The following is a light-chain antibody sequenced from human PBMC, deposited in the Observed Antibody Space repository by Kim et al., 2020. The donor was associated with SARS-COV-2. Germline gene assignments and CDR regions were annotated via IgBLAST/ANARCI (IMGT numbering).Light chain of an antibody. CDR1: RGIHNY. J-gene: IGKJ1*01. V-gene: IGKV1-27*01. Sequence: DIQMTQSPSSLSASVGDRVTITCRASRGIHNYLAWYQQKPGKVPKLLIYAASTLHSGVPSRFSGSGSGTDFTLIISSLQPEDVATYYCQKYNTAPWTCGQGTKVDIK. CDR3: QKYNTAPWT. CDR2: AAS.